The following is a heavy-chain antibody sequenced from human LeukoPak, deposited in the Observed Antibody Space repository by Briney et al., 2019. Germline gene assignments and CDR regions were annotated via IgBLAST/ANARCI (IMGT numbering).Heavy chain of an antibody. CDR2: IIPIFGTA. V-gene: IGHV1-69*05. D-gene: IGHD3-3*01. CDR1: GGTFSSYA. CDR3: ARSISFAIFGVVTTNWFDP. J-gene: IGHJ5*02. Sequence: GASVKVSCKASGGTFSSYAISWVRQAPGQGLEWMGGIIPIFGTANYAQKFQGRVTMTRDTSTSTVYMELSSLRSEDTAVYYCARSISFAIFGVVTTNWFDPWGQGTLVTVSS.